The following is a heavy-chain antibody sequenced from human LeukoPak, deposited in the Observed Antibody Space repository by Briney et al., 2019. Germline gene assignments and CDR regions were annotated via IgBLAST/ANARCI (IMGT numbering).Heavy chain of an antibody. V-gene: IGHV4-34*01. CDR1: GGSFSGYY. D-gene: IGHD3-10*01. J-gene: IGHJ6*03. CDR3: ASYGGGYYMDV. CDR2: INHSGST. Sequence: SETLSLTCAVYGGSFSGYYWSWIRQPPGKGLEWIGEINHSGSTNYNPSLKSRVTISVDTSKNQFSLKLSSVTAADTAVYYCASYGGGYYMDVWGKGTTVTVSS.